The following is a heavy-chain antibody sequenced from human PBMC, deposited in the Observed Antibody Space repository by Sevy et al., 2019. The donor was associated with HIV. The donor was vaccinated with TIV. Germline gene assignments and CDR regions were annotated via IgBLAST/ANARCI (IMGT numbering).Heavy chain of an antibody. CDR1: GGSISSYY. CDR2: IYTSGST. J-gene: IGHJ4*02. CDR3: ARDLGVREAFCFDY. D-gene: IGHD2-21*01. Sequence: SETLCLTCTVSGGSISSYYWSWIRQPAGKGLEWIGRIYTSGSTNYNPSLKSRVTMSVDTSKNQFSLKLSSVTAADTAVYYCARDLGVREAFCFDYWGQGTLVTVSS. V-gene: IGHV4-4*07.